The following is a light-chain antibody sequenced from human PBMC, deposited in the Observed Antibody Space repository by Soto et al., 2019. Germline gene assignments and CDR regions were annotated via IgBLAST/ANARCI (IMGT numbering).Light chain of an antibody. CDR1: QSVSSN. Sequence: EIVLTQSPGTLSLSPGESATLSCRASQSVSSNLAWYQQKTGQAPRLIIHGASRRATDIPDRFSGSGSGADLNLTINTLEPEDFAAYYCQQYGSSPFTCGPGTKVDIK. V-gene: IGKV3-20*01. J-gene: IGKJ3*01. CDR2: GAS. CDR3: QQYGSSPFT.